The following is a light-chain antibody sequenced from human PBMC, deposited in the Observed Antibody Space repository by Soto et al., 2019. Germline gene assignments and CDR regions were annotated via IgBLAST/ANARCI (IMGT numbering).Light chain of an antibody. CDR3: QHFQRDPFT. CDR1: QGVSSA. J-gene: IGKJ5*01. CDR2: DGS. V-gene: IGKV1-13*02. Sequence: AIQLTQSPSSLSASVGDRVTITCRASQGVSSALAWYQQKPGKPPKVLIYDGSSLQSGVPLRFRGSGSGTEFTLTITCLQPEDFGTYDCQHFQRDPFTYGQGTRLEIK.